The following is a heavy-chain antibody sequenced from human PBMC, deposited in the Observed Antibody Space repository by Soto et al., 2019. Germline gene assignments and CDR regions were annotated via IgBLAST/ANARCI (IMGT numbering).Heavy chain of an antibody. CDR3: ARSSHKESWFDP. D-gene: IGHD6-13*01. CDR1: NGSISNFY. Sequence: SETLSLTCTVSNGSISNFYWNWIRQSAGKGLEWIGRIHGSGSATYNPSLRSRVTMSVDTSKKQFSLKVNSVTGADTAVYYCARSSHKESWFDPWGQGTLVTVYS. V-gene: IGHV4-4*07. CDR2: IHGSGSA. J-gene: IGHJ5*02.